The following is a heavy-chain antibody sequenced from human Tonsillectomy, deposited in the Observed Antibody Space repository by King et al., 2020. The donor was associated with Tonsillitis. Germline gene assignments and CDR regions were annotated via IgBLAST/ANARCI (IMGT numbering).Heavy chain of an antibody. CDR3: ARGTGIVGATVIYYYYMDV. V-gene: IGHV4-31*03. D-gene: IGHD1-26*01. CDR1: GVSLSSGGYY. J-gene: IGHJ6*03. Sequence: PLQESGPGLVKPSQTLSLTCTVSGVSLSSGGYYWSWIRQHPGKGLEWIGYIYYSGTTYYNPSLKSRVTLSVDTSKNQFSLKLSSVTAADTAVYYCARGTGIVGATVIYYYYMDVWGKGTTVTVSS. CDR2: IYYSGTT.